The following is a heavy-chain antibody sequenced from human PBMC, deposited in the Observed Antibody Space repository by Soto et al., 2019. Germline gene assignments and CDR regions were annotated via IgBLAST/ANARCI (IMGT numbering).Heavy chain of an antibody. D-gene: IGHD2-2*01. CDR3: ARTRYCSSTSCYFDH. J-gene: IGHJ4*02. V-gene: IGHV4-59*08. CDR1: GGSISNYY. CDR2: ISYSGST. Sequence: SETLSLTCTVSGGSISNYYWSWIRQPPWKGLEWIGYISYSGSTNYNPSLKSRVTISGDTSKTQFSLRLSSVTAADTSVYYCARTRYCSSTSCYFDHWGQGTLVTVSS.